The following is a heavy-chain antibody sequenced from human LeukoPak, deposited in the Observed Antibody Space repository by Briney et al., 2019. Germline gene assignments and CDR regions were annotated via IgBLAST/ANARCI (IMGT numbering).Heavy chain of an antibody. V-gene: IGHV3-23*01. CDR1: GFTFSSYG. Sequence: GGSLRLSCVASGFTFSSYGMSWVRQAPGKGLEWVSTISVSGGRTYYADSVKGRFTISRDNSKNTLYLQMISLRADDTAVYYCAKGSGITLVQGGTEDYYYMDVWGKGTTVTISS. D-gene: IGHD3-10*01. CDR2: ISVSGGRT. J-gene: IGHJ6*03. CDR3: AKGSGITLVQGGTEDYYYMDV.